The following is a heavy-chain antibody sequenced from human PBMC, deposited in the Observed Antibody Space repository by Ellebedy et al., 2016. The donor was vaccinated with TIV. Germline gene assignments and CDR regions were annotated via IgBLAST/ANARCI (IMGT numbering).Heavy chain of an antibody. D-gene: IGHD4-17*01. Sequence: GESLKISCAASGFSFSSYWMAWVRQAPGKGLEWVANINQDGTKKHYVDSVKGRFTISRDNAGNSLYLQMNSLGAEDMAVYYCARAIYGASYLWGRGTLVTVSS. J-gene: IGHJ2*01. CDR1: GFSFSSYW. CDR2: INQDGTKK. CDR3: ARAIYGASYL. V-gene: IGHV3-7*01.